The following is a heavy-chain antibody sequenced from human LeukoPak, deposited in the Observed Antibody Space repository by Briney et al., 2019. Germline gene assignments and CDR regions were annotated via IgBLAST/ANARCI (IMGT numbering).Heavy chain of an antibody. Sequence: ASVTVSCKASGDTFTGYSMHWGRQAPGQGLEWMGWINPNSGGTNYAQKFQGRVTMTRDTSISTAYMELNRLRSDDTAVYYCARVMWELLWDALTIWGQGTMVTVSS. J-gene: IGHJ3*02. CDR2: INPNSGGT. D-gene: IGHD1-26*01. CDR3: ARVMWELLWDALTI. V-gene: IGHV1-2*02. CDR1: GDTFTGYS.